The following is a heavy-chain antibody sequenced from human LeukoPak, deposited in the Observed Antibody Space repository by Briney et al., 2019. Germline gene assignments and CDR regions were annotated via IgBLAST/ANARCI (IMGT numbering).Heavy chain of an antibody. CDR3: ARDSGYDCSLDY. Sequence: GGSLRLSCAASGFTFRSYAMSWVRQPPGKGLEWVSSISSSSSYIYYADSVKGRFTIPRDNAKNSLYLQMNSLRAEDTAVYYCARDSGYDCSLDYWGQGTLVTVSS. CDR1: GFTFRSYA. J-gene: IGHJ4*02. CDR2: ISSSSSYI. V-gene: IGHV3-21*01. D-gene: IGHD5-12*01.